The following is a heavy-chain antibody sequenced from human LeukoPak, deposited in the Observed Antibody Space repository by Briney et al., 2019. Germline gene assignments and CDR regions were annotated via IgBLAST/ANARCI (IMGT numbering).Heavy chain of an antibody. CDR1: GFTFSSYA. J-gene: IGHJ6*03. CDR3: AKSLTLYYYYYMDV. Sequence: PGGSLRLSCAASGFTFSSYAMSWVRQAPGKGLEWVSAISGSGGSTYYADSVKGRFTISRDNSKNTLYLQMNSLRAEDTAVYYCAKSLTLYYYYYMDVWGKGTTVTVSS. CDR2: ISGSGGST. D-gene: IGHD3-16*01. V-gene: IGHV3-23*01.